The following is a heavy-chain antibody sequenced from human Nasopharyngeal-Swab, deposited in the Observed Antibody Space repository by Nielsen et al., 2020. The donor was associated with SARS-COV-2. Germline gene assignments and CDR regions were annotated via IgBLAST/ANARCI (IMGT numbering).Heavy chain of an antibody. V-gene: IGHV1-46*02. D-gene: IGHD2-2*01. J-gene: IGHJ6*02. Sequence: ASVKVPCKASGYTFNNYYIHWVRQAPGQGLEWMGMINPGSGGTTYAQKFQGRVTMTRDKSTSTVFMDLSSLRSEDTAVYYCARRGRCSGSSCDMDVWGQGTTVTVSS. CDR3: ARRGRCSGSSCDMDV. CDR2: INPGSGGT. CDR1: GYTFNNYY.